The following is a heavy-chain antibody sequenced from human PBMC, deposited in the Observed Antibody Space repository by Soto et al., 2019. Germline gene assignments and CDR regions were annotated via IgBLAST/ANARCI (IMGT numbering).Heavy chain of an antibody. V-gene: IGHV3-11*01. D-gene: IGHD6-13*01. CDR2: ISSSGYTM. Sequence: PGGSLRLSCAASGFTFSDYYMSWIRQAPGKGLEWVSYISSSGYTMYYADSVKGRFTISRDNAKTSLYLLMNGLRAEDTAVYYCVRGGSWYSGYDWFDPWSQGTLVTVSS. CDR3: VRGGSWYSGYDWFDP. CDR1: GFTFSDYY. J-gene: IGHJ5*01.